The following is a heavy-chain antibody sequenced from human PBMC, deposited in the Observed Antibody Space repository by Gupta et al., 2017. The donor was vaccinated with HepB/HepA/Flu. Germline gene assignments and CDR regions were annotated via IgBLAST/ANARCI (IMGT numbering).Heavy chain of an antibody. CDR1: GFTPISDR. D-gene: IGHD1-14*01. CDR2: IGSSSAYI. Sequence: DVQLVESGGGLVKPGGSLRLSCAASGFTPISDRMNWVRQAPGKGLEWVSSIGSSSAYISYADSVKGRFTISRDNAKNSLYLQMNSLRAEDTAVYYCARVWQTGDYFFFYYMDVWGKGTTVTVSS. V-gene: IGHV3-21*01. J-gene: IGHJ6*03. CDR3: ARVWQTGDYFFFYYMDV.